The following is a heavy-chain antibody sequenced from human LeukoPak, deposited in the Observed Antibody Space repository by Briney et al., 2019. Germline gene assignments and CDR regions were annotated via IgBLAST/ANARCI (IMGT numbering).Heavy chain of an antibody. CDR2: ISGSSDNI. D-gene: IGHD2-15*01. CDR3: VACTGGSCLHKWFDP. V-gene: IGHV3-21*01. Sequence: ETLSLTCTVSAGSISSSSHHWGWIRQAPGRGLECVSSISGSSDNIVYADSVKGRFTLSRDNAKKSLYLQMNSLRAEDTAVYYCVACTGGSCLHKWFDPWGQGILVTVSS. CDR1: AGSISSSS. J-gene: IGHJ5*02.